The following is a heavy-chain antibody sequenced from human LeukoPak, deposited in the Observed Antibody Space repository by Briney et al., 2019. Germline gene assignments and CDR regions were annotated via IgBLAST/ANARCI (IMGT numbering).Heavy chain of an antibody. V-gene: IGHV1-2*02. J-gene: IGHJ6*03. Sequence: ASVNVSCKACGYIFTGHYMHWVRQAPGQGREWIGWINPNSGGTNYAQKCQGRVTMTRDTSISTAYMELNRLRSDDTDVYYCARGVAGSYSYYYIDVWGKGTTVTISS. CDR2: INPNSGGT. D-gene: IGHD6-19*01. CDR1: GYIFTGHY. CDR3: ARGVAGSYSYYYIDV.